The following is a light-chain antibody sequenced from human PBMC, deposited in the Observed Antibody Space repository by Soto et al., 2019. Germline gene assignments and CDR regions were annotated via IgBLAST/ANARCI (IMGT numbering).Light chain of an antibody. CDR3: QQLQTFPPGFT. V-gene: IGKV1-9*01. CDR2: AAS. Sequence: IQLTQSPSYIATSVCNSVTITCRASEGFSSYLAWYQQQPGKAPKPLIYAASTLQRGVPSRFSGSGSGTDFTLTISSLQPEDFATYYCQQLQTFPPGFTFGRGTKVDIK. CDR1: EGFSSY. J-gene: IGKJ4*01.